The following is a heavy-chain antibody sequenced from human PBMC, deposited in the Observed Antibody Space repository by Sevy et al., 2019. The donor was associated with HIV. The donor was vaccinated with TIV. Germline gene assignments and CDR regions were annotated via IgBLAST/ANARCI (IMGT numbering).Heavy chain of an antibody. CDR1: GFAFSNFA. J-gene: IGHJ6*03. D-gene: IGHD3-10*01. CDR3: ARGINFYGSGREGHSYMDV. Sequence: GGSLRLSCAASGFAFSNFAISWVRQAPGKGLEWVSLISGSSAYTYYADSVKGRFTISRDNSKKTLYLQMNSLRVEDTALYYCARGINFYGSGREGHSYMDVWGKATTVTVSS. CDR2: ISGSSAYT. V-gene: IGHV3-23*01.